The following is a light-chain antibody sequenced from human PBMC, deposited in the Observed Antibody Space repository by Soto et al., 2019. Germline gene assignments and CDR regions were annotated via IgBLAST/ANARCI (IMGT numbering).Light chain of an antibody. CDR1: SGSIASNY. CDR2: EAN. J-gene: IGLJ3*02. V-gene: IGLV6-57*01. Sequence: NFMLTQPHSVSASPGKTVIISCTRSSGSIASNYVQWYQQRPGSSPTTVIYEANQRPSGVPDRFSGSIDSSSNSASLTISGLETEDEADYYCQSYDATNQVFGGGTKLTVL. CDR3: QSYDATNQV.